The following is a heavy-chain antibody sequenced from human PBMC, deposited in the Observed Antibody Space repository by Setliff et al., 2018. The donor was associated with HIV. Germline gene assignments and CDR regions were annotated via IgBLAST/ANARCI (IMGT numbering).Heavy chain of an antibody. CDR1: GFTSGFTFTNYW. CDR2: INQNGREK. CDR3: ARICGGSKCSVGH. Sequence: GGSLRLSCAASGFTSGFTFTNYWMSWVRQAPGKGLEWVANINQNGREKYYVDSVKGRFTISRDNAKNTLYLQMNSLTAEDTAVYYCARICGGSKCSVGHWGQGTLVTVSS. J-gene: IGHJ4*02. D-gene: IGHD2-15*01. V-gene: IGHV3-7*01.